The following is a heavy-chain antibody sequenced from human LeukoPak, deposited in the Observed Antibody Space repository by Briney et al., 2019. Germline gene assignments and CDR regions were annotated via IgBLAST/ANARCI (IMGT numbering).Heavy chain of an antibody. CDR1: GFTFSNYE. V-gene: IGHV3-48*03. CDR3: ARCVGSCLPGWFDP. Sequence: PGGSLRLSCAASGFTFSNYELNWVRQAPGKGLEWVSYISHSGRTIYYADSVKGRFTISRDNAKNSLYLQMNSLRAEDTSVYYCARCVGSCLPGWFDPWGQGTLVTVSS. J-gene: IGHJ5*02. D-gene: IGHD2-15*01. CDR2: ISHSGRTI.